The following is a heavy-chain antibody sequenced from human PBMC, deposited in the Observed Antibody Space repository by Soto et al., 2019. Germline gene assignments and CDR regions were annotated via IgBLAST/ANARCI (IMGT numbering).Heavy chain of an antibody. CDR2: IYYSGST. CDR1: GGSISSYY. J-gene: IGHJ5*02. CDR3: AGDIVVVPAAIEFFDP. V-gene: IGHV4-59*08. Sequence: SETLSITSPVYGGSISSYYWSWIRQPPGKGLEWIGYIYYSGSTNYNPSLKSRVTISVATSKNQFSLKLSSVTAADTAVYYCAGDIVVVPAAIEFFDPWGQGTLVTVSS. D-gene: IGHD2-2*02.